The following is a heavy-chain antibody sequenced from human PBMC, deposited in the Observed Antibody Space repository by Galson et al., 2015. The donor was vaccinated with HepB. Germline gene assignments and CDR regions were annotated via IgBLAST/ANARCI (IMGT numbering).Heavy chain of an antibody. CDR1: GDSVSSNSAA. D-gene: IGHD6-19*01. CDR3: ARGSGSGWLPYYYYGMDV. CDR2: TYYRSKWYN. Sequence: CAISGDSVSSNSAAWNWIRQSPSRGLEWLGRTYYRSKWYNDYAVSVKSRITINPDTSKNQFSLQLNSVTPEDTAVYYCARGSGSGWLPYYYYGMDVWGQGTTVTVSS. J-gene: IGHJ6*02. V-gene: IGHV6-1*01.